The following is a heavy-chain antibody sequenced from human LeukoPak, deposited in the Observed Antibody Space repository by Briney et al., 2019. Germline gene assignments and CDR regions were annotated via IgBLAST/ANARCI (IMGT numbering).Heavy chain of an antibody. CDR3: AREALMDYYDSSGYYYPFDY. D-gene: IGHD3-22*01. J-gene: IGHJ4*02. Sequence: SVKVSCKASGGTFSSYAISWVRQAPGQGLEWMGGIIPIFGTANYAQKFQGRVTITADESTSTAYMELSSLRSEDTAVYYCAREALMDYYDSSGYYYPFDYWGQGTLVTVSS. CDR1: GGTFSSYA. V-gene: IGHV1-69*01. CDR2: IIPIFGTA.